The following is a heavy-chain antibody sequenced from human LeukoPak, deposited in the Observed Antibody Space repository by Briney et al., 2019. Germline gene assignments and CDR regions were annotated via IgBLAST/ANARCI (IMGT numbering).Heavy chain of an antibody. Sequence: GSVKVSCKVSGYTLTELSMHWVRQAPGKGLEWMGGFDPEDGETIYAQKFQGRVTMTEDTSTDTAYMELSSLRSEDTAVYYCATRYSSSWYRDDYWGQGTLVTVSS. V-gene: IGHV1-24*01. CDR2: FDPEDGET. D-gene: IGHD6-13*01. CDR1: GYTLTELS. J-gene: IGHJ4*02. CDR3: ATRYSSSWYRDDY.